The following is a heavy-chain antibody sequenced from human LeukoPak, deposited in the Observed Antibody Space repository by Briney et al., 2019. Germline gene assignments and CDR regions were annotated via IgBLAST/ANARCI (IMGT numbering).Heavy chain of an antibody. CDR3: ATWTLTGNFDY. V-gene: IGHV3-48*03. Sequence: GGSLRLSCAASGFTFSSYEMNWVRQAPGKGLERVSYISSGGSTIYYADSLKGRFTISRDNAKNSLYLQMNSLRAEDTAVYYCATWTLTGNFDYWGQGTLVTVSS. CDR1: GFTFSSYE. D-gene: IGHD1-20*01. J-gene: IGHJ4*02. CDR2: ISSGGSTI.